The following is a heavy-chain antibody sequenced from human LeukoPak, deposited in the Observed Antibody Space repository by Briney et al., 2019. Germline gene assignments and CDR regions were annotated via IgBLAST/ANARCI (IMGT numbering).Heavy chain of an antibody. J-gene: IGHJ5*02. Sequence: GASVKVSCKASGYTFTGYYIHWVRQAPGQGLEWMGWINPNGGGTNYAQKFQGRVTMTRDTSISTAYMELSRLRSDDTAVYYCARDTDDILTGYYLKWFDPWGQGTLVTVSS. CDR3: ARDTDDILTGYYLKWFDP. D-gene: IGHD3-9*01. CDR1: GYTFTGYY. V-gene: IGHV1-2*02. CDR2: INPNGGGT.